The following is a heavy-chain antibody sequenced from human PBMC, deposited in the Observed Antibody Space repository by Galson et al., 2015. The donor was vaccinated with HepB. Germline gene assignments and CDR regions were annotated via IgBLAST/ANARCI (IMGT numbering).Heavy chain of an antibody. CDR3: ARDLRPTNFGVFTLDY. V-gene: IGHV1-2*06. J-gene: IGHJ4*02. Sequence: SVKVSCKGSGFTFIGYHIHWVRQAPGQGLEWLGRINPNGGATTYAQKFQGRVTLTRTTSSKTAYMELTSLKPDDSAVYYCARDLRPTNFGVFTLDYWGQGGLVTVSS. CDR2: INPNGGAT. CDR1: GFTFIGYH. D-gene: IGHD3-3*01.